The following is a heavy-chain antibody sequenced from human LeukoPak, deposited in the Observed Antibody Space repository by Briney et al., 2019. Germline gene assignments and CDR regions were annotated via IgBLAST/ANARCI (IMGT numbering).Heavy chain of an antibody. J-gene: IGHJ3*02. CDR3: ARSRSGGYCSGGSCYFGAFDI. Sequence: SETLSLACTVSGGSISSYYWSWIRQPPGKGLEWIGYIYYSGSTNYNPSLKSRVTISVDPSKNQFSLKLSSVTAADTAVYYCARSRSGGYCSGGSCYFGAFDIWGQGTMVTVSS. CDR2: IYYSGST. D-gene: IGHD2-15*01. CDR1: GGSISSYY. V-gene: IGHV4-59*01.